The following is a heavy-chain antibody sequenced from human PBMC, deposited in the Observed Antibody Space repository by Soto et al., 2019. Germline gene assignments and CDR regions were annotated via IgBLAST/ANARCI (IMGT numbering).Heavy chain of an antibody. V-gene: IGHV4-30-2*01. CDR3: ARAEYCSSTSCATFDH. Sequence: SETLSLTCAVSGGSISSGGYSWSWIRQPPGKGLEWIGYIYHSGSTYYNPSLKSRVTISVDRSKNQFSLKLSSVTAADTAVYYCARAEYCSSTSCATFDHWGQGTLVTVSS. CDR1: GGSISSGGYS. J-gene: IGHJ4*02. D-gene: IGHD2-2*01. CDR2: IYHSGST.